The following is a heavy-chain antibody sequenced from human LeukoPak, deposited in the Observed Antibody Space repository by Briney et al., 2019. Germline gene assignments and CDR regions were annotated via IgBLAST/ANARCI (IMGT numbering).Heavy chain of an antibody. CDR3: ARGSRSLIAAAVYYYYYYGMDV. J-gene: IGHJ6*02. D-gene: IGHD6-13*01. V-gene: IGHV4-34*01. CDR2: FNHSGST. Sequence: SETLSLTCAVYGGSFSGYYWSWIRQPTGRGLEWIGEFNHSGSTNYNPPLKSRVRISVDPSNKQYSLKLSAAAAADTAVYYCARGSRSLIAAAVYYYYYYGMDVWGQGTTVTVSS. CDR1: GGSFSGYY.